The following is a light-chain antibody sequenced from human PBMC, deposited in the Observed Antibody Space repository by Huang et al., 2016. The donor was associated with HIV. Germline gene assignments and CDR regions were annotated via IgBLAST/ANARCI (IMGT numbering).Light chain of an antibody. CDR1: QSLVYGDGNIY. V-gene: IGKV2-30*01. J-gene: IGKJ1*01. CDR3: MQASHGAAT. CDR2: KLS. Sequence: DVLLTQSPLSLPVTLGQPAFITCKSNQSLVYGDGNIYLNWFHQRPCHSPRRLIYKLSNRDSGVPDRFSAGGSCTDFTLWISEVEAEDVGDYYCMQASHGAATFGQGTRVDIK.